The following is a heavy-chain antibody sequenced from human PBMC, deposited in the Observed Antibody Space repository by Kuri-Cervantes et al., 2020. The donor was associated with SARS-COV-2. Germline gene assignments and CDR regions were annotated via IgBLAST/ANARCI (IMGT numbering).Heavy chain of an antibody. CDR2: IYYSGST. D-gene: IGHD3-22*01. V-gene: IGHV4-61*01. CDR3: ARVSYYDSSRDY. J-gene: IGHJ4*02. CDR1: GGSVSSGSYY. Sequence: SETLSLTCTVSGGSVSSGSYYWSWIRQPPGKGLGWIGYIYYSGSTNYNPSLKSRVTISVDTSKNQFSLKLSSVTAADTAVYYCARVSYYDSSRDYWDQGTLVTVSS.